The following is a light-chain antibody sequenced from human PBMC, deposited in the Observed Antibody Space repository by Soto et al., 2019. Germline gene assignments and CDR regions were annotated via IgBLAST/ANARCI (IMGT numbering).Light chain of an antibody. J-gene: IGKJ5*01. V-gene: IGKV1-5*03. CDR2: TSS. CDR1: QSISSW. CDR3: QQYESLPLT. Sequence: DIQMTQYPSTLSASVGDRVTITCRASQSISSWLAWYQQKPGKAPKLLIYTSSSLESGVPSRFSGSGSGTGFTFTISSLQPEDFATYYCQQYESLPLTFGQGTRLEI.